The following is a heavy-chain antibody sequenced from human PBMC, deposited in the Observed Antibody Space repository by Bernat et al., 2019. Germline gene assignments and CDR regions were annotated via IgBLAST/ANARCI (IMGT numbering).Heavy chain of an antibody. D-gene: IGHD6-13*01. CDR2: IYYSGST. Sequence: QLQLQESGPGLVKPSETLSLTCTVSGGSISSSSYYWGWIHQPPGKGLEWIGSIYYSGSTYYNPSLKSRVTISVDTSKNQFSLKLSSVTAADTAVYYCARMYSSSWWLFDYWGQGTLVTVSS. J-gene: IGHJ4*02. V-gene: IGHV4-39*01. CDR1: GGSISSSSYY. CDR3: ARMYSSSWWLFDY.